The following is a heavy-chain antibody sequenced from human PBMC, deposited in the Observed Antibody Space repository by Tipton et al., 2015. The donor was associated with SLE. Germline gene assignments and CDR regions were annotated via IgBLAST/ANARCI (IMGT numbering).Heavy chain of an antibody. J-gene: IGHJ2*01. CDR3: ARGVWSGSFFDL. CDR1: GEFISSNSYY. D-gene: IGHD3-3*01. Sequence: TLSLTCSVSGEFISSNSYYWGWIRQPPGKGLEWIGSIYYSGSTYYNPSLKSRVTISVDTSKNQFSLKLSSVTAADTAVYYCARGVWSGSFFDLWGRGALVTVSS. CDR2: IYYSGST. V-gene: IGHV4-39*07.